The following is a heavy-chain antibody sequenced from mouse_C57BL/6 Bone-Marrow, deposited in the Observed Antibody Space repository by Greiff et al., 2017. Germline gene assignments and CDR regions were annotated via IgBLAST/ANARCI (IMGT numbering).Heavy chain of an antibody. V-gene: IGHV1-81*01. CDR1: GYTFTSYG. CDR2: IYPRSGNT. CDR3: ARAPYYYGSSFYYAMDD. D-gene: IGHD1-1*01. J-gene: IGHJ4*01. Sequence: VQLQQSGAELARPGASVKLSCKASGYTFTSYGISWVKPRTGQGLEWIGEIYPRSGNTYYNEKFKGKATLTADKSSSTAYMEVRSLIAEDSAVYFCARAPYYYGSSFYYAMDDWGQGTSVTVSS.